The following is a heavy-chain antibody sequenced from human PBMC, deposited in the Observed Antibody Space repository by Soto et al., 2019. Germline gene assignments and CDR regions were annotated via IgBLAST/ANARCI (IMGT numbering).Heavy chain of an antibody. V-gene: IGHV4-4*02. Sequence: SETLSLTCVVSGGSIRSTNWWAWVRQTPGKGLEWIGEVYHNGISNYNPSLKGRATISVDRSKDQVSLRLNSVIDADTAVYYCARDLDRYCSVTSCHAMDVWGQGTPVTV. D-gene: IGHD2-15*01. J-gene: IGHJ6*02. CDR3: ARDLDRYCSVTSCHAMDV. CDR2: VYHNGIS. CDR1: GGSIRSTNW.